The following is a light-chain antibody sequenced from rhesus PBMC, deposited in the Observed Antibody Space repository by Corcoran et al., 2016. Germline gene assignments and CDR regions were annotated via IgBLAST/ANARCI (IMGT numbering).Light chain of an antibody. CDR1: QSISSW. CDR3: LQYSSSPWP. CDR2: QAS. Sequence: DIQMTQSPSSLSASVGDTVTITCRASQSISSWLDWYQQKPGKAPKLLTYQASNLQSGVPSRFSGSGSGTDFTLTISSLQPEDFATYYCLQYSSSPWPFGQGTKVDI. V-gene: IGKV1-22*01. J-gene: IGKJ1*01.